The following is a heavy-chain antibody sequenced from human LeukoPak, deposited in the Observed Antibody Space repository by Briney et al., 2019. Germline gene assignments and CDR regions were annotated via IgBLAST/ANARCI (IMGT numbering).Heavy chain of an antibody. CDR1: GLTFSSHW. CDR2: ITNDGSST. J-gene: IGHJ6*02. D-gene: IGHD3-3*01. V-gene: IGHV3-74*01. Sequence: QTGGSLRLSCAASGLTFSSHWMHWVRQAPGKGLVWVSRITNDGSSTTYADSVKGRFTTSRDNAKNSLYLQMNSLRAEDTAVYYCARDQLGPYYDFWSGYYTDYYYGMDVWGQGTTVTVSS. CDR3: ARDQLGPYYDFWSGYYTDYYYGMDV.